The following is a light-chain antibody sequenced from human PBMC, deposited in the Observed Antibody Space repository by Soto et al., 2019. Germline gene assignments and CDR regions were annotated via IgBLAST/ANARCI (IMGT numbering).Light chain of an antibody. J-gene: IGKJ3*01. Sequence: EIVLTQSPGTLSLSPGEGATVSCRVSQSINSKSLVWYQRKFGQAPRLLIYNTSSRATGIPYRFSGSGSGTDFTLSISRLEPEDFAVSYCQHYGGSFIFGPGTKVDFK. CDR3: QHYGGSFI. CDR1: QSINSKS. CDR2: NTS. V-gene: IGKV3-20*01.